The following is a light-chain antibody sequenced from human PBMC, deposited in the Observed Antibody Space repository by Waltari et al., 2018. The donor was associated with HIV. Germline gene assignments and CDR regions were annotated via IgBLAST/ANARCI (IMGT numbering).Light chain of an antibody. J-gene: IGLJ1*01. CDR2: DDS. V-gene: IGLV3-21*02. CDR3: QVWDSGSDHPGV. CDR1: NIGNKS. Sequence: SYVLTQPPSGSVAPGQTARITCGGDNIGNKSVHWYQQKPGQAPVLVVFDDSDRPSGIPERFSGSNSGNTATLTVSRVEAGDEADYYCQVWDSGSDHPGVFGTGTKVTVL.